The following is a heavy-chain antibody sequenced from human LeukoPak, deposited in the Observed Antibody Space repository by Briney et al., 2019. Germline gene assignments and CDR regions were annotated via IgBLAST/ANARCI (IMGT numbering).Heavy chain of an antibody. J-gene: IGHJ5*02. V-gene: IGHV4-4*07. D-gene: IGHD3-3*01. Sequence: SETLSLTCTVSGGSISSYYWSWIRQPAGKGLEWIGRIHTSGSTNYNPSLKSRVTMSVDTSKNQFSLKLSSVTAADTAVYYCARDDYDFWSGRRENWFDPWGQGTLVTVSS. CDR2: IHTSGST. CDR3: ARDDYDFWSGRRENWFDP. CDR1: GGSISSYY.